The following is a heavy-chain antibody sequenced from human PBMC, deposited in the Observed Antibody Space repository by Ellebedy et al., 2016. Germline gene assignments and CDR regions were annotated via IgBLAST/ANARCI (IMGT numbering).Heavy chain of an antibody. Sequence: ASVKVSXXASGYTFTSYYMHWVRQAPGQGLEWMGIINPSGGSTSYAQKFQGRVTITADKSTSTAYMELSSLRSEDTAVYYCHTETYYGSGSLDYWGQGTLVTVSS. CDR2: INPSGGST. V-gene: IGHV1-46*01. CDR1: GYTFTSYY. J-gene: IGHJ4*02. D-gene: IGHD3-10*01. CDR3: HTETYYGSGSLDY.